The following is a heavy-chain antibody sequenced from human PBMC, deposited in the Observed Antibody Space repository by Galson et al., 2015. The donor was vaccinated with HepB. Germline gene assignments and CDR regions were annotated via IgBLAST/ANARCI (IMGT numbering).Heavy chain of an antibody. CDR3: ARDRRLYGDYVASNWFDP. J-gene: IGHJ5*02. CDR2: ISSSSSTI. CDR1: GFTFSSYG. D-gene: IGHD4-17*01. V-gene: IGHV3-48*01. Sequence: SLRLSCAASGFTFSSYGMNWVRQAPGKGLEWVSYISSSSSTIYYADSVKGRFTISRDNAKNSLYLQMNSLRAEDTAVYYCARDRRLYGDYVASNWFDPWGQETLVTVSS.